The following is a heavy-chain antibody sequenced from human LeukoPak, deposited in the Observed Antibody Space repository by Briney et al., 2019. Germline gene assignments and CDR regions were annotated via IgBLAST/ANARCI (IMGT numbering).Heavy chain of an antibody. V-gene: IGHV4-59*01. CDR1: GGSISNYY. CDR2: VYYNGNT. D-gene: IGHD2-2*01. CDR3: ASSTEAYYYYYMDV. J-gene: IGHJ6*03. Sequence: SETLSLTCTVSGGSISNYYWSWIRQPPGKGLEWIGYVYYNGNTNYNPPLKSRVTISVDTSKNQFSLKLSSVTAADTAVYYCASSTEAYYYYYMDVWGKGTTVTVSS.